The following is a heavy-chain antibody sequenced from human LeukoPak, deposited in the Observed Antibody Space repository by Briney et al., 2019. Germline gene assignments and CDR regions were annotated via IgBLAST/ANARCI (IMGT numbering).Heavy chain of an antibody. CDR2: IFPGDSDI. V-gene: IGHV5-51*01. Sequence: GESLKISCKGSGYSLTSYWIGWVRQMPGKGLEWMGIIFPGDSDIRCSPSFQGQVTISADTSISTAYLQLTTLKASDTAIYYCARQSLIGGDWRDNWFDPWGQGTVVTVSS. CDR1: GYSLTSYW. CDR3: ARQSLIGGDWRDNWFDP. D-gene: IGHD2-21*02. J-gene: IGHJ5*02.